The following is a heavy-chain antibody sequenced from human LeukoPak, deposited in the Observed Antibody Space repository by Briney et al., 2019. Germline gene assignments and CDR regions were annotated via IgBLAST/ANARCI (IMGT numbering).Heavy chain of an antibody. V-gene: IGHV3-11*01. D-gene: IGHD6-19*01. CDR1: GFTFSDYY. CDR3: AKRVAGDWFDP. Sequence: GGSLRLSCAASGFTFSDYYMSWIRQAPGKGLEWVSYVSSSGSTIYYADSVEGRFSISRDNAKNSLYLQKNSLRAEDAAVYYCAKRVAGDWFDPWGQGTLVTTSS. CDR2: VSSSGSTI. J-gene: IGHJ5*02.